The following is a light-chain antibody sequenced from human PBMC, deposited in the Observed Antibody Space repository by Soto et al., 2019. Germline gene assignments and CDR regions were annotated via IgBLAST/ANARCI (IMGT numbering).Light chain of an antibody. V-gene: IGKV3-11*01. CDR3: QHRSVWPRT. CDR2: DSS. J-gene: IGKJ4*01. CDR1: QSVSSY. Sequence: EIVLTQFPATLSLSPGDGATLSCRVSQSVSSYLAWYQQKRGQAPRLLIYDSSNRATGIPARFIGSGSGPDFSLSISSLEPEDCAVYYCQHRSVWPRTFGGGTKVEI.